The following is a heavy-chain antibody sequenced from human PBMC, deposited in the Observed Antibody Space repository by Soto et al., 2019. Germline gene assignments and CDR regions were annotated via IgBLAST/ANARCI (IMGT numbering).Heavy chain of an antibody. D-gene: IGHD1-1*01. J-gene: IGHJ4*02. Sequence: GGSLRLSCAASGFTFSSYGMHWVRQAPGKGLEWVAVISYDGSNKYYADSVKGRFTISRDNSKNTLYLQMNSLRAEDTAVYYCAKGNDLRFRVPFDYWGQGTLVTVSS. V-gene: IGHV3-30*18. CDR2: ISYDGSNK. CDR1: GFTFSSYG. CDR3: AKGNDLRFRVPFDY.